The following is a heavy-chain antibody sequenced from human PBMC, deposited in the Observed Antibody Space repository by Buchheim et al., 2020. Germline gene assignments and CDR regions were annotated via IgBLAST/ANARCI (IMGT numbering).Heavy chain of an antibody. J-gene: IGHJ4*02. CDR2: LSGSGATT. CDR3: AESGTDSSTWTLAY. CDR1: GFTFNNYA. Sequence: EVQLLESGGSLVQPGGSLRLSCAVSGFTFNNYAMSWVRQAPGKGLEWVSALSGSGATTYYADSVKGRFTISRDNSKNPLYLQMNSLRAEDTALYYCAESGTDSSTWTLAYWGQGTL. D-gene: IGHD6-13*01. V-gene: IGHV3-23*01.